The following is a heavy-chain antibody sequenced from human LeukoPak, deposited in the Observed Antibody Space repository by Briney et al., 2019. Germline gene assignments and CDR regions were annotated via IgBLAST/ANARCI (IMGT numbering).Heavy chain of an antibody. CDR2: IYHSGST. Sequence: PSETLSLTCTVSGYSISSGYYWGWIRQPPGKGLEWIGSIYHSGSTYYNPSLKSRVTISVDTSKNQSSLKLSSVTAADTAVYYCARRIRLWFGELSYFDYWGQGTLVTVSS. V-gene: IGHV4-38-2*02. CDR1: GYSISSGYY. CDR3: ARRIRLWFGELSYFDY. D-gene: IGHD3-10*01. J-gene: IGHJ4*02.